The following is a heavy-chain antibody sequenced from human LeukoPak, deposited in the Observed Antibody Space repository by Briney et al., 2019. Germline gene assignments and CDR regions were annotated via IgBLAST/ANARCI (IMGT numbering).Heavy chain of an antibody. Sequence: PSETLSLTCTVSGGSISSYYWSWIRQPPGKGLEWIGYIYYSGSTNYNPSLKSRVTISVDTSKNQFSLKLSSVTAADTAVYYCARGRSSLTYYYDSSGYYGYWGQGTLVTVSS. CDR1: GGSISSYY. CDR2: IYYSGST. CDR3: ARGRSSLTYYYDSSGYYGY. V-gene: IGHV4-59*12. D-gene: IGHD3-22*01. J-gene: IGHJ4*02.